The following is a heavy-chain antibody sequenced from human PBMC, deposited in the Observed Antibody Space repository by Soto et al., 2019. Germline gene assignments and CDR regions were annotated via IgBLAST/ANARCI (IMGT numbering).Heavy chain of an antibody. D-gene: IGHD5-12*01. CDR1: GFTFSSYG. CDR3: AKPGYSGYTRNDY. J-gene: IGHJ4*02. Sequence: GGSLRLSCAASGFTFSSYGMHWVRQAPGKGLEWVSAISGSGGSTYYADSVKGRFTISRDNSKNTLYLQMNSLRAEDTAVYYCAKPGYSGYTRNDYWGQGTLVTVSS. CDR2: ISGSGGST. V-gene: IGHV3-23*01.